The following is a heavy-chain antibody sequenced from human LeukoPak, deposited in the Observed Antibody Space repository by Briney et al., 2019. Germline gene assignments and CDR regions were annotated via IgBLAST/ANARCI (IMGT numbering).Heavy chain of an antibody. J-gene: IGHJ4*02. CDR1: GYTFTGYY. Sequence: ASVKVSCEASGYTFTGYYMHWVRQAPGQGLEWVGYIYPNSGAAKYAQKFQGRVTMTRDTSINTAYMELSGLRSDDTAVYYCGTLLSNGPFDYWGQGSLVTVSS. V-gene: IGHV1-2*02. CDR3: GTLLSNGPFDY. CDR2: IYPNSGAA.